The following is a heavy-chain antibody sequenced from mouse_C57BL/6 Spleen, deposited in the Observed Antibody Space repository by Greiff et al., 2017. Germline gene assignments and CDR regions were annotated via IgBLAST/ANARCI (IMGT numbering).Heavy chain of an antibody. Sequence: VQLQQSGAELVKPGASVKISCKASGYAFSSYWMNWVKQRPGKGLEWIGQIYPGDGDTNYNGKFKGKATLTADKSSSTAYMQLSSLTSEDSAVYFCARSGYYDYEGYFDYWGQGTTLTVSS. CDR3: ARSGYYDYEGYFDY. CDR1: GYAFSSYW. V-gene: IGHV1-80*01. D-gene: IGHD2-4*01. J-gene: IGHJ2*01. CDR2: IYPGDGDT.